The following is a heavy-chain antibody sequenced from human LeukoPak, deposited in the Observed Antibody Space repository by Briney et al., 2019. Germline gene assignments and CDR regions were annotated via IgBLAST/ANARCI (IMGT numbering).Heavy chain of an antibody. Sequence: GGSLRLSCAASGFTFSNTYWMTWVRQAPGKGLEWVANIKQDGSDKYYVDSVKGRFTISRDNAKNSLYLQMNSLRVEDTAVYYCARDQRIVGATTIDYWGQGTLVTVSS. CDR3: ARDQRIVGATTIDY. CDR1: GFTFSNTYW. CDR2: IKQDGSDK. V-gene: IGHV3-7*01. D-gene: IGHD1-26*01. J-gene: IGHJ4*02.